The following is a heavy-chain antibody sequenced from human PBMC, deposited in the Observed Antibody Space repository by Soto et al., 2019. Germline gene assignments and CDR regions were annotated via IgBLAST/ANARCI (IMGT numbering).Heavy chain of an antibody. CDR2: TYDSSKCYN. V-gene: IGHV6-1*01. CDR3: TRDRWIPAAGRGEYYYG. CDR1: GDTVSRNSAA. J-gene: IGHJ6*01. D-gene: IGHD6-13*01. Sequence: SQTLSLTFAISGDTVSRNSAAWHWIRQSPSRGLEWLGRTYDSSKCYNDDAVSVKGRITINPDTSKNQFSLQLNSVTPEDTAVYYCTRDRWIPAAGRGEYYYG.